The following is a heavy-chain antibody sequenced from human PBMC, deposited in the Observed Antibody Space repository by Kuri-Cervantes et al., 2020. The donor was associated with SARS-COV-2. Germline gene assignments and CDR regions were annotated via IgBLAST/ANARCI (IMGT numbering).Heavy chain of an antibody. CDR3: ARDGLLRFLEWLFMYYFDY. Sequence: SCKASGGTFSSYGMHWVSQAPGKGLGWVAVISYDGSNKYYADSVKGRFTISRDNSKNTLYLQMNSLRAEDTAVYYCARDGLLRFLEWLFMYYFDYWGQGTLVTVSS. J-gene: IGHJ4*02. CDR2: ISYDGSNK. V-gene: IGHV3-30*19. CDR1: GGTFSSYG. D-gene: IGHD3-3*01.